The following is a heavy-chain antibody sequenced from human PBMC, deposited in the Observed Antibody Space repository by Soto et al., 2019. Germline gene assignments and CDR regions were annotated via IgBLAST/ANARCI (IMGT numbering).Heavy chain of an antibody. CDR2: ISYDGSNK. CDR1: GFTFNTYA. J-gene: IGHJ4*02. D-gene: IGHD3-22*01. Sequence: QVQLVESGGGVVQPGRSLRLSCAASGFTFNTYAMHWVRQAPGKGLEWVAVISYDGSNKDYADSVKGRSTISRDNSKNTLHLQMNSLRPEDTAVYYCARGVPYDCSGYYPQIDYWGQGTLVTVSS. CDR3: ARGVPYDCSGYYPQIDY. V-gene: IGHV3-30-3*01.